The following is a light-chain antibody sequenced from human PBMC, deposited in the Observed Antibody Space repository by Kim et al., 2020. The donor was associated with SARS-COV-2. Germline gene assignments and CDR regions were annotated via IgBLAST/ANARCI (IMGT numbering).Light chain of an antibody. J-gene: IGLJ2*01. CDR1: SSDGGFDKY. CDR3: SSFTSTSSLV. CDR2: DVS. Sequence: GQSVTFHCTGTSSDGGFDKYVSWYQQHPGKAPNLMIYDVSNRPSGVSNRFSGSKSGNTASLTISGLQAEDEAYYYCSSFTSTSSLVFGGGTQLTVL. V-gene: IGLV2-14*03.